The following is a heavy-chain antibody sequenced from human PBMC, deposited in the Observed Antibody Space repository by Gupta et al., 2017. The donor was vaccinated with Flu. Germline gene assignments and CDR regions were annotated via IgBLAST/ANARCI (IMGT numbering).Heavy chain of an antibody. CDR3: AKYGTGQHDDFWSGLYYMDV. CDR2: SGGSGSHI. D-gene: IGHD3-3*01. J-gene: IGHJ6*03. V-gene: IGHV3-48*03. Sequence: WVRQARGKWLEWLASSGGSGSHIFDSDSVKGRFNISRDNAKNSLYLQMNSMSAEDTAVYYCAKYGTGQHDDFWSGLYYMDVWGKGTTGTVS.